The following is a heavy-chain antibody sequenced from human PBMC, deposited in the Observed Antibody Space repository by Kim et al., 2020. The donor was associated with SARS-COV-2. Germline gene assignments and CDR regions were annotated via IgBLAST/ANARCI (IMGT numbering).Heavy chain of an antibody. CDR3: ARERYLRWFDP. Sequence: SETLSLACTVSGGSISSGGYYWSWIRQHPGKGLEWIGYIYYSGSTYYNPSLKSRVTISVDTSKNQFSLKLSSVTAADTAVYYCARERYLRWFDPWGQGTLVTVSS. CDR2: IYYSGST. J-gene: IGHJ5*02. D-gene: IGHD4-17*01. V-gene: IGHV4-31*03. CDR1: GGSISSGGYY.